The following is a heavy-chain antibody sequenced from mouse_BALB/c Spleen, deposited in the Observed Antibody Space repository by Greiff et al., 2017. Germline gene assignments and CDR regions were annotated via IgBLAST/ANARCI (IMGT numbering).Heavy chain of an antibody. V-gene: IGHV5-4*02. Sequence: EVHLVESGGGLVKPGGSLKLSCAASGFTFSDYYMYWVRQTPEKRLEWVATISDGGSYTYYPDSVKGRFTISRDNAKNNLYLQMSSLKSEDTAMYYCARDQLGGRFAYWGQGTLVTVSA. D-gene: IGHD4-1*02. CDR1: GFTFSDYY. CDR2: ISDGGSYT. J-gene: IGHJ3*01. CDR3: ARDQLGGRFAY.